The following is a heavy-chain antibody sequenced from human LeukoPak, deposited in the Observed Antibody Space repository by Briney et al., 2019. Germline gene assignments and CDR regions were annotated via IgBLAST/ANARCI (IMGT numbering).Heavy chain of an antibody. CDR1: GFSTFSSYA. Sequence: PGGSLRLSCAASGFSTFSSYAMSWVRQAPGKGLEWVSGISGSASGTYYADSVKSRVTISRDNSKKTLYLQMNSLRAEDTAVYYCAKVGTYFYFDVWGRGTLVTVSS. CDR3: AKVGTYFYFDV. CDR2: ISGSASGT. D-gene: IGHD2/OR15-2a*01. V-gene: IGHV3-23*01. J-gene: IGHJ2*01.